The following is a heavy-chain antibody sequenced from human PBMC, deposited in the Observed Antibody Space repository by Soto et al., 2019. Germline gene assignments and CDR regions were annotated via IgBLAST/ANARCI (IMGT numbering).Heavy chain of an antibody. CDR1: GLEVSYNY. Sequence: GESLKISCAASGLEVSYNYMNWVRQAPGKGLEWVSVLYNSETTYSAESVKGRFTISRDTVKNTVYLEMNNLRVDDTAVYYCARDKTQGAGWFDPWGRGTLVTVSS. J-gene: IGHJ5*02. CDR3: ARDKTQGAGWFDP. CDR2: LYNSETT. V-gene: IGHV3-53*01.